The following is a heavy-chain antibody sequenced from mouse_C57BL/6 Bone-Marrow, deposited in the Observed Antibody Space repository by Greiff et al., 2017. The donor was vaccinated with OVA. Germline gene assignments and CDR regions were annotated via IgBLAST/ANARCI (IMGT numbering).Heavy chain of an antibody. J-gene: IGHJ4*01. V-gene: IGHV3-8*01. CDR2: ISYSGST. CDR1: GYSITSDY. Sequence: VQLQQSGPGLAKPSQTLSLTCSVTGYSITSDYWNWIRKFPGNKLEYMGYISYSGSTYYNPSLKSRISITRDTSKNQYYRQLNSVTTEDTATYYGARAYYSNYYYAMDYWGQGTSVTVSS. CDR3: ARAYYSNYYYAMDY. D-gene: IGHD2-5*01.